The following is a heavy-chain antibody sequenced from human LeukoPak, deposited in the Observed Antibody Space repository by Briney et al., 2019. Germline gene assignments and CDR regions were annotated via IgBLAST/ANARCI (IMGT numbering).Heavy chain of an antibody. V-gene: IGHV1-2*02. D-gene: IGHD6-13*01. CDR1: GYTFIGYY. CDR3: ARTRAAAGYYYYMDV. Sequence: ASVKVSCKASGYTFIGYYMHWVRQAPGQGLEWMGWINPNNGGTNYAQKFQGRVTMTRDTSISTAYMELSRLRSDDTAVYYCARTRAAAGYYYYMDVWGKGTTVTISS. J-gene: IGHJ6*03. CDR2: INPNNGGT.